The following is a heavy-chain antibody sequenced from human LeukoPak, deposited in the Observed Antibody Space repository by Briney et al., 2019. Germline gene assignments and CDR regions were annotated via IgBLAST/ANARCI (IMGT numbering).Heavy chain of an antibody. CDR3: ARDYVFAFDY. J-gene: IGHJ4*02. V-gene: IGHV3-48*01. CDR2: ISHSGGAE. CDR1: GFRFSTYS. D-gene: IGHD3-10*02. Sequence: GGSLRLSCAASGFRFSTYSMNWDRQAPGKGLEWISYISHSGGAEHYTDSVKGRFTISRDNAKNALYLQMNSLRAEDTAVYFCARDYVFAFDYWSQGTLVTVSS.